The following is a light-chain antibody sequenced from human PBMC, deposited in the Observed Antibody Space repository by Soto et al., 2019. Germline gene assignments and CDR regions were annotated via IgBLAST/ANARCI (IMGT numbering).Light chain of an antibody. J-gene: IGKJ2*01. V-gene: IGKV1-12*01. Sequence: DIQMTQSPSSVSASIGDTVTITCRASQPIRSWLAWFRQRPGKAPELLIYAASTLHSRVPSRFSGSGSGTDFALTISVLQPEDFATYFCQQASSFPHTFGPGTKTGHQT. CDR3: QQASSFPHT. CDR2: AAS. CDR1: QPIRSW.